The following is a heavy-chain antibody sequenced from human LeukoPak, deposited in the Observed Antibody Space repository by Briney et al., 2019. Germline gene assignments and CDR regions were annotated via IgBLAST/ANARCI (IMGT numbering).Heavy chain of an antibody. CDR1: GFTLDDYG. CDR3: AREGSSSSGFDY. J-gene: IGHJ4*02. CDR2: IHWNGGST. D-gene: IGHD6-6*01. Sequence: GGSLRLSCAASGFTLDDYGMSWVRQVPGKGLEWVSGIHWNGGSTGYAESVKGRFTISRDNAKNSLYLQMNSLRVEDTALYHCAREGSSSSGFDYWGQGTLVTVSS. V-gene: IGHV3-20*01.